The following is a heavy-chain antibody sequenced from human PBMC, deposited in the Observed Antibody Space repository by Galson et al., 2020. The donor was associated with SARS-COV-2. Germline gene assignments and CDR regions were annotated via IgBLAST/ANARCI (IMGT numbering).Heavy chain of an antibody. CDR3: ARDSFTFGVVANNNWFDS. Sequence: GGSLRLSCAASGFTFSNYWMHWVRQAPGKGLVWVSRINGDGRSRTYADSVKGRFTISRDKSKNTVYLEMNSLRAEDTAMYYCARDSFTFGVVANNNWFDSWARDPWSPSPQ. J-gene: IGHJ5*01. V-gene: IGHV3-74*01. CDR1: GFTFSNYW. CDR2: INGDGRSR. D-gene: IGHD3-3*01.